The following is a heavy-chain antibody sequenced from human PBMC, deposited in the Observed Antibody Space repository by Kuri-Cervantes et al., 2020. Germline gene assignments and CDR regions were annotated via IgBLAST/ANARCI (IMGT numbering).Heavy chain of an antibody. D-gene: IGHD5-12*01. CDR1: GFTLSNYD. V-gene: IGHV4-34*01. Sequence: ESLKISCAASGFTLSNYDMTWARQPPGKGLEWIGEINHSGSTNYNPSLKSRVTISVDTSKNQFSLKLSSVTAADTAVYYCARVIPRGNSGYDSRARGAFDIWGQGTMVTVSS. CDR2: INHSGST. J-gene: IGHJ3*02. CDR3: ARVIPRGNSGYDSRARGAFDI.